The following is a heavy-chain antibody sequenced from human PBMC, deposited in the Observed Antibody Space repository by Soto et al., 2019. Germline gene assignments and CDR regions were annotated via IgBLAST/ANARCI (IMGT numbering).Heavy chain of an antibody. CDR2: IYYSGST. J-gene: IGHJ6*02. Sequence: PSETLSLTCTVSGGSISSYYWSWIRQPPGKGLEWIGYIYYSGSTNYNPSLKSRVTISVDTSKNQFSLKLSSVTAADTAVYYCARAGWWELPGDMDVWGQGTTVTVSS. CDR1: GGSISSYY. CDR3: ARAGWWELPGDMDV. V-gene: IGHV4-59*01. D-gene: IGHD1-26*01.